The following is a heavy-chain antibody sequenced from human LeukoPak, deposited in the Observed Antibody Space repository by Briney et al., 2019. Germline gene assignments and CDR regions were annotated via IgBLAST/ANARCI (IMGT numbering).Heavy chain of an antibody. CDR1: GFTFSSYA. V-gene: IGHV3-23*01. CDR2: ISGSGGGT. D-gene: IGHD1-7*01. J-gene: IGHJ3*02. Sequence: PGGSLRLSCAASGFTFSSYAMSWVRQAPGKGLEWVSDISGSGGGTYYADSVKGRFTISRDNSKNTLYLQMNSLRAEDTAVYYCAKPYDWNYFGDDVFDIWGQGTMVTVSS. CDR3: AKPYDWNYFGDDVFDI.